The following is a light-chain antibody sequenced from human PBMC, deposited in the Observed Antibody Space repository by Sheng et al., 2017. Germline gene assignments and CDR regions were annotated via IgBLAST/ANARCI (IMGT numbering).Light chain of an antibody. Sequence: DIQMTQSPSSLSASIGDRVSFTCQASQDISNYLNWYQHKPGKAPKLVIFDASNLDTGVPSRFSGGGAGTNFTFTITSLQPEDIATYFCQQYDEIPRTFGQGPKWTSN. CDR3: QQYDEIPRT. CDR2: DAS. J-gene: IGKJ3*01. CDR1: QDISNY. V-gene: IGKV1-33*01.